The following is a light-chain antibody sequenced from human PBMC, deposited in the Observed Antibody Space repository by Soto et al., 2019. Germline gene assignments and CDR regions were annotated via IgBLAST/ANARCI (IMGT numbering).Light chain of an antibody. J-gene: IGLJ2*01. CDR1: SSDVGGFKY. V-gene: IGLV2-8*01. Sequence: QSVLTQPPSASGSPGQSVTISCTGTSSDVGGFKYVSWYQHHPGRAPKLMIYEVSKRPSGVPDRFSGSKSGNTASLTVSGLQAEDEADYYCSSYAGSNNLLFGGGTKLTVL. CDR3: SSYAGSNNLL. CDR2: EVS.